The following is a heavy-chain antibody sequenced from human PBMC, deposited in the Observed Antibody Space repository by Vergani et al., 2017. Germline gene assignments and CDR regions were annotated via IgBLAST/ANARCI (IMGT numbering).Heavy chain of an antibody. D-gene: IGHD3-10*01. CDR2: ISSSSSYI. J-gene: IGHJ5*02. CDR1: GFTFSSYS. CDR3: VRDRLYGSGQGKLNWFDP. Sequence: EVQLVESGGGLVKPGGSLRLSCAASGFTFSSYSMNWVRQAPGKGLEWVSSISSSSSYIYYADSVKGRFTISRDNAKNSLYLQMNSLRAEDTAVYYCVRDRLYGSGQGKLNWFDPWGRGTLVTVS. V-gene: IGHV3-21*01.